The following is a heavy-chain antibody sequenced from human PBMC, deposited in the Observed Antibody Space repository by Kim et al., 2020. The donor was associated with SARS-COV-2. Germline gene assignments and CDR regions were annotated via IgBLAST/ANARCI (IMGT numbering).Heavy chain of an antibody. V-gene: IGHV3-30*04. J-gene: IGHJ5*02. Sequence: GGSLRLSCAASGFSFSSYAMHWVRQAPGKGLEWVAVISYDGSNKYYVDSVKGRFTISRDNSKNTLYLQMNSLRAEDTAVYYCARDQIAAAKNWFDPWGQGTLVTVSS. D-gene: IGHD6-13*01. CDR1: GFSFSSYA. CDR2: ISYDGSNK. CDR3: ARDQIAAAKNWFDP.